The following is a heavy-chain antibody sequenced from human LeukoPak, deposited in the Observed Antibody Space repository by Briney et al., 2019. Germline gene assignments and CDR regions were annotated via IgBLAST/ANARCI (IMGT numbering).Heavy chain of an antibody. V-gene: IGHV1-18*01. J-gene: IGHJ5*02. CDR1: GYTFTSYG. D-gene: IGHD3-3*01. CDR3: ASVGDFWSGFNWFDP. CDR2: ISAYNGNT. Sequence: GASVKVSCKASGYTFTSYGISWVRQAPGQGLEWMGWISAYNGNTNYAQKLQGRVTMTTDTSTSTAYMELRSLRSDDTAVYYCASVGDFWSGFNWFDPWGQGTLVTVSS.